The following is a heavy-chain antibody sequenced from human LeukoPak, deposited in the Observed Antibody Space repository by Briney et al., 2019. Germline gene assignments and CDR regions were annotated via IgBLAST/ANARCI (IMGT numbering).Heavy chain of an antibody. J-gene: IGHJ5*02. V-gene: IGHV1-46*01. CDR1: GYTFTSYY. CDR3: ARSNWAYGSSLDNWFDP. Sequence: ASVKVSCKASGYTFTSYYMHWVRQAPGQGLEWMGIINPSGGSTSYAQKFQGRVTMTRDTSTSTVYMELSSLRSEDTAVYYCARSNWAYGSSLDNWFDPWGQGTLVTVSS. D-gene: IGHD6-13*01. CDR2: INPSGGST.